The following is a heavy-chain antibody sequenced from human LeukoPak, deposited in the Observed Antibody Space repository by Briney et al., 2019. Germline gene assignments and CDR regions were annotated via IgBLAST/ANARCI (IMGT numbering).Heavy chain of an antibody. CDR2: IRHNGGDI. J-gene: IGHJ4*02. Sequence: GGSLRLSCATSGFTFSSYSMFWVRQAPGEGLVWVSFIRHNGGDITYADSVKGRCTVSRDDAKNTLYLQLSGLRVEHTAIYYCVRDWFGEHLWGQGTLVTVSS. D-gene: IGHD3-10*01. CDR3: VRDWFGEHL. CDR1: GFTFSSYS. V-gene: IGHV3-74*03.